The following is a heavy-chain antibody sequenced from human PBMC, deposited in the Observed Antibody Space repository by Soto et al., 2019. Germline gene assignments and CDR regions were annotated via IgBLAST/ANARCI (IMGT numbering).Heavy chain of an antibody. CDR3: SRAARPKESPDY. CDR1: GFTFKSYA. CDR2: ISGSGGST. V-gene: IGHV3-23*01. J-gene: IGHJ4*02. Sequence: PGGSLGLSCAASGFTFKSYAMSWVRQAPGKGLEWVSAISGSGGSTYYADSVKGRFTISRDNSKNTLYLQMNSLRAEDTAVYYCSRAARPKESPDYWGQGTLVTVSS. D-gene: IGHD6-6*01.